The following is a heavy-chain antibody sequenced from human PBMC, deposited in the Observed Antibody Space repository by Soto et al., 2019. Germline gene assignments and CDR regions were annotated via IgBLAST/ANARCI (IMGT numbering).Heavy chain of an antibody. Sequence: SETLSLTCAVYGGSFSGYYWSWIRQPPGKGLEWIGEINHSGSTNYNPSLKSRVTIPVDTSKNQFSLKLSSVTAADTAVYYCARRRYSSGWYKAAFDFWGQGTMVTVSS. D-gene: IGHD6-19*01. J-gene: IGHJ3*01. CDR2: INHSGST. CDR3: ARRRYSSGWYKAAFDF. CDR1: GGSFSGYY. V-gene: IGHV4-34*01.